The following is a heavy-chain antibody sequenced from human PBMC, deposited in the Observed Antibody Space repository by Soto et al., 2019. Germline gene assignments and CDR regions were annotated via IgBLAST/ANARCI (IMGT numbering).Heavy chain of an antibody. CDR3: ARGRSNHYGSSPTPRFEP. D-gene: IGHD3-10*01. CDR1: GFIFSTYD. CDR2: IGTLRDT. V-gene: IGHV3-13*01. J-gene: IGHJ5*02. Sequence: EVQLVESGGGLVQPGGSLRLSCAASGFIFSTYDMHWVRQATGKGLEWVSAIGTLRDTYYLDSVKGRFTISRENARNSVYLQMNSLRAGDTAVYYCARGRSNHYGSSPTPRFEPWGRGNLVTVSS.